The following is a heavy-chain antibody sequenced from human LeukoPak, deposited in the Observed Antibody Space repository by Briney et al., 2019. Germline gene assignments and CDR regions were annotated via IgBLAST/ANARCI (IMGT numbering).Heavy chain of an antibody. CDR2: INTNTGNP. D-gene: IGHD4-17*01. Sequence: PGGSLRLSCAASGFTFTSYAMNWVRQAPGQGLEWMGWINTNTGNPTYAQGFTGRFVFSLDTSVSTAYLQISSLKAEDTAVYYCARDGLVTTPYYYYYMDVWGKGTTVTVSS. J-gene: IGHJ6*03. CDR3: ARDGLVTTPYYYYYMDV. V-gene: IGHV7-4-1*02. CDR1: GFTFTSYA.